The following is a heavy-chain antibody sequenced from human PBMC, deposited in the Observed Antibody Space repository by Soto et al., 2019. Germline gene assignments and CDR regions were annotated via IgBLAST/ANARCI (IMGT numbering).Heavy chain of an antibody. CDR3: AAGPANTAMATNNYYYGMDV. CDR2: IVVGSGNT. D-gene: IGHD5-18*01. J-gene: IGHJ6*02. CDR1: GFTFTSSA. V-gene: IGHV1-58*01. Sequence: SVKVSCKASGFTFTSSAVQWVRQARGQRLEWIGWIVVGSGNTNYAQKFQERVTITRDMSTSTAYMELSSLRSEDTAVYYCAAGPANTAMATNNYYYGMDVWGQGTTVTVSS.